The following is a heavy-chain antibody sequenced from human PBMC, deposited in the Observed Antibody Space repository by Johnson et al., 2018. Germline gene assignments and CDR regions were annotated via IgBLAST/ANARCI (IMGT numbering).Heavy chain of an antibody. CDR1: GFPFSSYV. D-gene: IGHD4-17*01. CDR3: AKTLWVTTECWADV. V-gene: IGHV3-23*04. J-gene: IGHJ6*02. Sequence: VQLVQSGGTLVQPGGSLRLSCAASGFPFSSYVMTWVRQAPGKGLEWVSGISGNGDDTYYADSVKGRFTISRDNSKNTMSLQMNSLRVDDTAVFYCAKTLWVTTECWADVWGQGTTGIVSS. CDR2: ISGNGDDT.